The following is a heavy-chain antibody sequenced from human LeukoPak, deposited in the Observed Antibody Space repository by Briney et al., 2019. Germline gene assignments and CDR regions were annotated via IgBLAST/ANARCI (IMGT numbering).Heavy chain of an antibody. D-gene: IGHD6-13*01. J-gene: IGHJ3*02. CDR3: ARLMAAAGLDAFDI. V-gene: IGHV5-51*01. CDR1: GYSFTTYW. Sequence: GESLKISCEVYGYSFTTYWLGWVRQLPGKGLEWMGTFNPGDSDTRYSPSFQGQVTISADKSISTAYLQWSSLKASDTAMYYCARLMAAAGLDAFDIWGQGTMVTVSS. CDR2: FNPGDSDT.